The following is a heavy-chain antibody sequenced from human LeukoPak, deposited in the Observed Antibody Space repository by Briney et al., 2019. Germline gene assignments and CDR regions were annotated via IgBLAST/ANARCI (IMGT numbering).Heavy chain of an antibody. V-gene: IGHV4-59*08. CDR2: TYYSGST. CDR3: ASKHDSSGYSPRNDAFDI. Sequence: SETLSLTCTVSGGSISSYYWSWIRQPPGKGLEWIGYTYYSGSTNYNPSLKSRVTISVDTSKNQFSLKLSSVTAADTAVYYCASKHDSSGYSPRNDAFDIWGQGTMVTVSS. J-gene: IGHJ3*02. D-gene: IGHD3-22*01. CDR1: GGSISSYY.